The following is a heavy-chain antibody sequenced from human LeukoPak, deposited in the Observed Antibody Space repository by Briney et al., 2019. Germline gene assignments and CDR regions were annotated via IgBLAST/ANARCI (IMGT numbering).Heavy chain of an antibody. CDR3: AKGRATKLNYYYGMDV. Sequence: GRSLRLSCAASGFTFDDYAMHWVRQAPGKGLEWVSGISWDSGSIGYADSVKGRFTISRDNAKNSLYLQMNSLRAEDTALYYCAKGRATKLNYYYGMDVWGQGTTVTVSS. J-gene: IGHJ6*02. CDR2: ISWDSGSI. CDR1: GFTFDDYA. V-gene: IGHV3-9*01. D-gene: IGHD5-12*01.